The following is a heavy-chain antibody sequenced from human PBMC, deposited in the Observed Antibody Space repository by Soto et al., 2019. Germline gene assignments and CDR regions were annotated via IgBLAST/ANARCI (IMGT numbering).Heavy chain of an antibody. D-gene: IGHD6-13*01. CDR1: GGTFSSYA. CDR3: ARGYSSSWYLGY. CDR2: IIPIIGTA. J-gene: IGHJ4*02. Sequence: SVKVSCKASGGTFSSYAISWVRQAPGQGLEWMGGIIPIIGTANYAQKFQGRVTITTDTSTSTAYMELRSLRSDDTAVYYCARGYSSSWYLGYWGQGTLVTVSS. V-gene: IGHV1-69*05.